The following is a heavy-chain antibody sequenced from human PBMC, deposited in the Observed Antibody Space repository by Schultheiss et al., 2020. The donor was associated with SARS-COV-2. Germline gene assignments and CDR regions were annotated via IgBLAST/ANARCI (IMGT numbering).Heavy chain of an antibody. CDR3: ARVPPGGYGMDV. CDR2: IYYSGST. Sequence: SETLSLTCAVYGGSFSGYYWSWIRQPPGKGLEWIGSIYYSGSTYYNPSLKSRVTISVDTSKNQFSLKLSSVTAADTAVYYCARVPPGGYGMDVWGQGTTVTVSS. V-gene: IGHV4-34*01. D-gene: IGHD3-10*01. J-gene: IGHJ6*02. CDR1: GGSFSGYY.